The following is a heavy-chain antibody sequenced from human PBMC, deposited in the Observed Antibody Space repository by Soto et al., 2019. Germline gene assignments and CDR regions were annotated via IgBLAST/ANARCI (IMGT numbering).Heavy chain of an antibody. CDR3: ARVRHRINWLDP. D-gene: IGHD3-10*01. Sequence: GGSLRLSCAASGFTFSSYWMHWVRQAPGKGLVRVSRINSDGSSTSYADSVKGRFTISRDNAKNTLYLQMNSLRAEDTAVYYCARVRHRINWLDPWGKGTLVTVSS. CDR1: GFTFSSYW. V-gene: IGHV3-74*01. J-gene: IGHJ5*02. CDR2: INSDGSST.